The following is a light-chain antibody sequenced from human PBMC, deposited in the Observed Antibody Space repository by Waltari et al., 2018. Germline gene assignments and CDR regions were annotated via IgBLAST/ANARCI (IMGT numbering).Light chain of an antibody. CDR1: SANIGAGFD. CDR2: GDI. Sequence: QPVLPQPPSVSGAPGQTVTISCTGSSANIGAGFDVHWYQQLPGRAPKLLIYGDINRPSGVPDRFSGSKSGTSASLAITGLQAEDEADYYCQSFDSSLAFSEVVFGGGTKLTVL. V-gene: IGLV1-40*01. CDR3: QSFDSSLAFSEVV. J-gene: IGLJ3*02.